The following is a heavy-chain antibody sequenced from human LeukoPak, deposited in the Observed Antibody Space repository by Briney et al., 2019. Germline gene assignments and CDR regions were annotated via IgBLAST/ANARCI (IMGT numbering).Heavy chain of an antibody. V-gene: IGHV1-18*01. CDR1: NYTFTSYG. Sequence: GASVKVSCKASNYTFTSYGISCVRQAPGEGLEWMGWISGYNGNTNYAQKFQGRVVMNTDTSTSTGYMELRGLRSDDTAVYYCAVATRQVTIFGSSLGVYWGQGTLVTVSS. J-gene: IGHJ4*02. D-gene: IGHD3-3*01. CDR3: AVATRQVTIFGSSLGVY. CDR2: ISGYNGNT.